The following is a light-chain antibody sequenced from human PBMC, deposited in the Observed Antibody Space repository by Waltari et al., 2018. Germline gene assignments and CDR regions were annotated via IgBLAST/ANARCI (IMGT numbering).Light chain of an antibody. CDR2: DAS. Sequence: TLSCRASQSVSKYLAWYQQKPGQAPRLLIYDASTRATGIPDRFSGSGSGTDFSLTISRLEPEDFAVYYCQKYVSLPATFGQGTKVEIK. V-gene: IGKV3-20*01. CDR3: QKYVSLPAT. CDR1: QSVSKY. J-gene: IGKJ1*01.